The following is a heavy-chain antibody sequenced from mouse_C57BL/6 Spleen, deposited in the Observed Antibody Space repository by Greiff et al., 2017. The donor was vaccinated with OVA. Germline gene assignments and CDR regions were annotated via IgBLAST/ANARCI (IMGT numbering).Heavy chain of an antibody. Sequence: EVQVVESGGGLVKPGGSLKLSCAASGFTFSDYGMHWVRQAPETGLEWVAYISSGSGTTNYADTVKGRSTFSRDNAKNTLFLQMTSLRSDDTAMYCGARESGTFSCFAYWGQGTLVTVSA. J-gene: IGHJ3*01. D-gene: IGHD4-1*01. CDR3: ARESGTFSCFAY. V-gene: IGHV5-17*01. CDR1: GFTFSDYG. CDR2: ISSGSGTT.